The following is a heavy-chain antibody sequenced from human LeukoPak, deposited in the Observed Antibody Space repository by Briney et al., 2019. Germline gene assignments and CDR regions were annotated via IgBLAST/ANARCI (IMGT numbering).Heavy chain of an antibody. Sequence: PGGSLRLSCAASGFTFSRDWMHWGRQAPGKGLVWVSLIKNDGSSTTYADSVKGRFTISRDNAKNTLFLQMNSLRVDDTAIYYCASALAGQGGHWGQGTLVTVSS. CDR3: ASALAGQGGH. J-gene: IGHJ4*02. CDR1: GFTFSRDW. CDR2: IKNDGSST. V-gene: IGHV3-74*03. D-gene: IGHD3-16*01.